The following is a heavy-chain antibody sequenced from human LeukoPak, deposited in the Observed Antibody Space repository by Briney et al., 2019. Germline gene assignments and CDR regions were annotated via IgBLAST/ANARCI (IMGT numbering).Heavy chain of an antibody. J-gene: IGHJ3*02. V-gene: IGHV3-30-3*01. CDR3: ARGAPGAFDI. CDR1: GFTFSSYA. Sequence: XRSLRLSCAASGFTFSSYAMHWVRQAPGKGLEWVAVISYDGSNKYYADSVKGRFTISRDNSKNTLYLQMNSLRAEDTAVYYCARGAPGAFDIWGQGTMVTVSS. CDR2: ISYDGSNK.